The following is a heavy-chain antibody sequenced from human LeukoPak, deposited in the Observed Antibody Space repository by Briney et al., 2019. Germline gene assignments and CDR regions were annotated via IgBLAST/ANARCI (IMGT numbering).Heavy chain of an antibody. CDR1: GFTFSSYA. J-gene: IGHJ4*02. D-gene: IGHD3-22*01. Sequence: QPGGSLRLSCAASGFTFSSYAMSWVRQAPGKGLEWVSAISGSGGSTYYADSVKGRFTISRDNSKNTLYLQMNSLRAEDTAVYCCAKDQIVVVTAPFDYWGQGTLVTVSS. CDR2: ISGSGGST. CDR3: AKDQIVVVTAPFDY. V-gene: IGHV3-23*01.